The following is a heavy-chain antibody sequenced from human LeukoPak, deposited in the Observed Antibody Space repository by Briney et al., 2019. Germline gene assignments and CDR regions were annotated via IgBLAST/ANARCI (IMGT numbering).Heavy chain of an antibody. CDR1: GFTFSSYS. V-gene: IGHV3-21*01. D-gene: IGHD3-3*01. Sequence: KPGGSLRLSCAASGFTFSSYSMNWVRQAPGKGLEWVSSISSSSSYIYYADSVKGRFTISRDNAKDSLYLQMNSLRAEDTAVYYCAKVRRTTIFGEVTYPIDYWGQGTLITVSS. J-gene: IGHJ4*02. CDR2: ISSSSSYI. CDR3: AKVRRTTIFGEVTYPIDY.